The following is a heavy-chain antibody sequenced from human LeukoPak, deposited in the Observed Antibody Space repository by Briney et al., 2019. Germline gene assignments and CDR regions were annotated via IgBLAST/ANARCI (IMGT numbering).Heavy chain of an antibody. CDR3: TREVAGTGGFDY. CDR2: TYHRSTWYD. V-gene: IGHV6-1*01. CDR1: GDRVSSNNAA. J-gene: IGHJ4*02. D-gene: IGHD6-13*01. Sequence: SQTLSLTCAISGDRVSSNNAAWNWIRQSPSRDLEWLGRTYHRSTWYDDYVVSVRSRLTITPDIPKNQVSLKLNSVTPEDTAVYYCTREVAGTGGFDYWGQGITVTVSS.